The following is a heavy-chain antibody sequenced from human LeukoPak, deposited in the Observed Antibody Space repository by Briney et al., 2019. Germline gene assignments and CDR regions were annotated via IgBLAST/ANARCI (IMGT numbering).Heavy chain of an antibody. D-gene: IGHD6-25*01. Sequence: PGGSLRLSCAASGLTFSSSGMSWVRQAPGRGLEWVSSITDSGGNTFYADSVKGRFTISRDNSKTTLFLQMNSLSAEDTAIYYCAKRAASGLYYFDYWGQGTLVIVSS. V-gene: IGHV3-23*01. CDR1: GLTFSSSG. J-gene: IGHJ4*02. CDR2: ITDSGGNT. CDR3: AKRAASGLYYFDY.